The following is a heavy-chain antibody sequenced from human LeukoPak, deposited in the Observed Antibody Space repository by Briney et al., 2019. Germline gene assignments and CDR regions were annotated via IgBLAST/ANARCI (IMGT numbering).Heavy chain of an antibody. J-gene: IGHJ4*02. V-gene: IGHV4-4*07. CDR3: ATGEPLDY. D-gene: IGHD1-14*01. CDR1: GTSISSHY. Sequence: PSETLSLTCTVSGTSISSHYWSWIRQPAGKGLEWIGRLYTSGSTKYNPSLKSRVSMSVDTSKNEFSLKLSSVTAADTAVYFCATGEPLDYWGQGTLVTVSS. CDR2: LYTSGST.